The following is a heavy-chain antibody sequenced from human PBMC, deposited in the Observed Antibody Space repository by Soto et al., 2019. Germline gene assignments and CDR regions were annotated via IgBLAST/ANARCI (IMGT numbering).Heavy chain of an antibody. D-gene: IGHD6-13*01. CDR1: GGTFSSYA. J-gene: IGHJ4*02. CDR2: IIPIFCTA. Sequence: SVKVSCKASGGTFSSYAISWVRQAPGQGLEWMGGIIPIFCTANYSQKFQGRDSMNADESKSTAYMELSSLRAEDTAVYECASGLLGAAGMGFDCWGKGNLV. CDR3: ASGLLGAAGMGFDC. V-gene: IGHV1-69*13.